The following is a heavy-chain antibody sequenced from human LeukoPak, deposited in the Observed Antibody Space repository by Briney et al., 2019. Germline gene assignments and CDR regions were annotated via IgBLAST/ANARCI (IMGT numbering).Heavy chain of an antibody. D-gene: IGHD3-22*01. V-gene: IGHV1-8*01. Sequence: ASVKVSCKASGYTFTSYDINWVRQATGQGLEWMGWMNPNSGNTGYAQKFQGRVTMTEDTSTDTAYMELSSLRSEDTAVYYCATRPNYYYDSSGSFDYWGQGTLVTVSS. CDR3: ATRPNYYYDSSGSFDY. CDR1: GYTFTSYD. J-gene: IGHJ4*02. CDR2: MNPNSGNT.